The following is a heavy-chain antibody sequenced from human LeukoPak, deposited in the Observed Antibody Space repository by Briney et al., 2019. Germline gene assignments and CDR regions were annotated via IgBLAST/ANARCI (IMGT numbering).Heavy chain of an antibody. CDR1: GFSFSTSAAG. D-gene: IGHD5-18*01. J-gene: IGHJ4*02. CDR3: AHRSRGYGYGIDY. V-gene: IGHV2-5*02. Sequence: SGPTLVKPTQTLTLTCTFSGFSFSTSAAGVGWIRQPPGKALEWHALISWDDTKHYSPSLKSRLTITKDTSKNQVVLIMTNMDPVDTATYYCAHRSRGYGYGIDYWGQGALVTVSS. CDR2: ISWDDTK.